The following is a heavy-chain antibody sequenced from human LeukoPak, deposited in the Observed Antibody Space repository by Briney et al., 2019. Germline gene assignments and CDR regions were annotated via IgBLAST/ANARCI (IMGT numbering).Heavy chain of an antibody. CDR1: GFTFDDYA. V-gene: IGHV3-9*03. CDR2: ISWNSGSI. J-gene: IGHJ3*02. Sequence: GGSLRLSCAASGFTFDDYAMHWVRQAPGKGLEWVSGISWNSGSIGYADSVKGRFTISRDNAKNSLYLQMNSLRAEDMALYYCAKDLSGGSGAGAFDIWGQGTMVTVSS. D-gene: IGHD2-15*01. CDR3: AKDLSGGSGAGAFDI.